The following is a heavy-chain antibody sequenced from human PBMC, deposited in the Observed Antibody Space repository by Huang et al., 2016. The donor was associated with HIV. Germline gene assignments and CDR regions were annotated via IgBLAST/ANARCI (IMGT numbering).Heavy chain of an antibody. D-gene: IGHD1-26*01. J-gene: IGHJ4*02. CDR3: ARSSGELGAPHN. CDR2: IRSRGSDI. Sequence: QVQLVESGGGLVKPGGSLRLSCAASGFTFSDYYMSWIRQAAGKGLEGVSYIRSRGSDIYYTDSVKGRFTISRDNAKNSLYLQMNSLRAEDTAVYYCARSSGELGAPHNWGQGTLVTVSS. CDR1: GFTFSDYY. V-gene: IGHV3-11*01.